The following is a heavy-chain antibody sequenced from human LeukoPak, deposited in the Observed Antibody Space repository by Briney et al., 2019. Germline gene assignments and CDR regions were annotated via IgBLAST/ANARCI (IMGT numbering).Heavy chain of an antibody. V-gene: IGHV1-18*01. Sequence: ASVKVSCKASGGTFSSYAISWVRQAPGQGLEWMGWISAYNGNTNYAQKLQGRVTMTTDTSTSTAYMELRSLRSDDTAVYYCARLFYDILTGYYRPDFDYWGQGTLVTVSS. CDR1: GGTFSSYA. J-gene: IGHJ4*02. CDR2: ISAYNGNT. D-gene: IGHD3-9*01. CDR3: ARLFYDILTGYYRPDFDY.